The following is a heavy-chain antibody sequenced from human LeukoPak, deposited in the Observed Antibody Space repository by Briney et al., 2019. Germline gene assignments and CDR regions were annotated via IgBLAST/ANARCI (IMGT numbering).Heavy chain of an antibody. V-gene: IGHV4-38-2*02. J-gene: IGHJ4*02. Sequence: SETLSLTCTVSGYSISSGYYWGWIRQPPGKGLEWIGSIYHSGSTYYNPSLKSRVTISVDTSKNQFSLKLSSVTAADTAVYYCARGVKPYYYDSSGYPYWGQGTLVTVSS. CDR3: ARGVKPYYYDSSGYPY. CDR1: GYSISSGYY. D-gene: IGHD3-22*01. CDR2: IYHSGST.